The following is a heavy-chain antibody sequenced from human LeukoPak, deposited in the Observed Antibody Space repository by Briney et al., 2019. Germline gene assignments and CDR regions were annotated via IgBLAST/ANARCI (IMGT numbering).Heavy chain of an antibody. CDR2: IYYSGTT. D-gene: IGHD2-15*01. J-gene: IGHJ6*03. V-gene: IGHV4-59*08. Sequence: SETLSLTCTVSGGSISSYYWSWIRQPPGKGLEWIGYIYYSGTTNYNPSLKSRVTISVDTSKNQFSLKLSSVTAADTAVYYCASFYCSGGSCYQYYYYYYMDVWGKGTTVTISS. CDR1: GGSISSYY. CDR3: ASFYCSGGSCYQYYYYYYMDV.